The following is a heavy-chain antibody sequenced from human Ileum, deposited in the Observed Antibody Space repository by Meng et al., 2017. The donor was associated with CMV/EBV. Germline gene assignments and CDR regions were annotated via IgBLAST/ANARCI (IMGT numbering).Heavy chain of an antibody. CDR2: IYYTGST. Sequence: ISSPGYYWSWIRQHPGKGLEWIGYIYYTGSTYYNPSLKSRVTISIDTSKNQFSLKLSSVTAADTAVYYCAKDFHDSSGSYSHYYLDLWGRGTLVTVSS. CDR1: ISSPGYY. J-gene: IGHJ2*01. V-gene: IGHV4-31*02. CDR3: AKDFHDSSGSYSHYYLDL. D-gene: IGHD3-22*01.